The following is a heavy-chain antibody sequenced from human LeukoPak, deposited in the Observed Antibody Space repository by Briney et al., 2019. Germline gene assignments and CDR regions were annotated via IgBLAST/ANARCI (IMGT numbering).Heavy chain of an antibody. Sequence: ASVKVSCKASGYTFTGYYMHWVRQAPGQGLEWMGWINPNSGGTNYAQKFQGRVTMTRDTSISTAYMELSRLRSDDTAVYYCARGPLITMIVVWARNWFDPWGQGTLVTVSS. CDR3: ARGPLITMIVVWARNWFDP. CDR1: GYTFTGYY. V-gene: IGHV1-2*02. J-gene: IGHJ5*02. CDR2: INPNSGGT. D-gene: IGHD3-22*01.